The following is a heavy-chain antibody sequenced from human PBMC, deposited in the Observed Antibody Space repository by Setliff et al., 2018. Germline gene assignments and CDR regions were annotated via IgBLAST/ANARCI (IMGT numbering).Heavy chain of an antibody. V-gene: IGHV4-30-4*02. CDR2: IYYTGKT. J-gene: IGHJ5*02. D-gene: IGHD3-10*01. CDR1: GDSLSGDNYF. Sequence: PSETLSLTCTVSGDSLSGDNYFWSWIRHLPGKGLQWLGHIYYTGKTYYNPSLKSRLEMSVDTSKREFALGLSSVTAADTAVYYCARTSTYVLGSGSYWDRWFDPWSQGTLVTVSS. CDR3: ARTSTYVLGSGSYWDRWFDP.